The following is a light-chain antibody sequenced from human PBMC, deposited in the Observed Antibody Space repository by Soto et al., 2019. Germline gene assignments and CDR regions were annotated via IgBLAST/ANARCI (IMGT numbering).Light chain of an antibody. CDR3: QQFSSYPLT. CDR2: DAS. J-gene: IGKJ4*01. V-gene: IGKV3-20*01. Sequence: EFVLAQSPGTLSLSPGGRATLSCRASQTVRNNYLAWYQQKPGQSPSLLIYDASSRATGIPDRFSGGGSGTDFTLTISRLEPEDFAVYYCQQFSSYPLTFGGGTKVEIK. CDR1: QTVRNNY.